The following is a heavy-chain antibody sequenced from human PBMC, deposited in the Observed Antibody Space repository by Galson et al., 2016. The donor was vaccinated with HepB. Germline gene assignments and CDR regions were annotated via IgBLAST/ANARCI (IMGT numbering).Heavy chain of an antibody. J-gene: IGHJ4*02. D-gene: IGHD6-13*01. CDR2: LRGSGTGT. CDR3: ARESSIAAAGVLDY. CDR1: GFSISIYS. Sequence: SLRLSCAASGFSISIYSMNWVRKAPGKGLEWVSALRGSGTGTSYTDSVKGRFTISRDNSKNTLYLQMNSLRAEDTAVYYCARESSIAAAGVLDYWGQGTLVTDSS. V-gene: IGHV3-23*01.